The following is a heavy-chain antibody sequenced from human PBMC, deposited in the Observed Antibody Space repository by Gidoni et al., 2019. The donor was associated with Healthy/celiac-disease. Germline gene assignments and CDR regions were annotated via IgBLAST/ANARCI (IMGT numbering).Heavy chain of an antibody. CDR1: GGSISSGGYY. J-gene: IGHJ1*01. CDR3: ARVTGDYKKYFQH. CDR2: IYYRGST. Sequence: QVQLQESGPGLVNPSQTLSLTCTVSGGSISSGGYYWSWIRQHPGKGLEWIGYIYYRGSTYYNPSLKSRVTISVDTSKNQFSLKLSSVTAADTAVYYCARVTGDYKKYFQHWGQGTLVTVSS. D-gene: IGHD7-27*01. V-gene: IGHV4-31*03.